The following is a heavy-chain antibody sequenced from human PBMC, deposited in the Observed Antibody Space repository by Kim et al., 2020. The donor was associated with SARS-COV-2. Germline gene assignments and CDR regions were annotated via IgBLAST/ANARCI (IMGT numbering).Heavy chain of an antibody. CDR1: GYTFNDYN. V-gene: IGHV1-2*02. CDR2: INPKNGDT. D-gene: IGHD3-10*01. CDR3: GRDLSGDSGY. J-gene: IGHJ4*02. Sequence: ASVKVSCKASGYTFNDYNMHWVRQAPGQGLEYMGWINPKNGDTKYAQKFQGRVTMTKDTSISTAYMELSSLRSDDTAVYFCGRDLSGDSGYWGQGTLVIV.